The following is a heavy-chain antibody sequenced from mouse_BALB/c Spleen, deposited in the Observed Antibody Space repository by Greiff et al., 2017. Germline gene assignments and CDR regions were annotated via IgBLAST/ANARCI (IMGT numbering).Heavy chain of an antibody. CDR1: GYTFTSYW. CDR2: IYPGDGDT. J-gene: IGHJ2*01. V-gene: IGHV1-87*01. CDR3: ARRVYGNYFDY. Sequence: VQLQQSGAELARPGASVKLSCKASGYTFTSYWMQWVKQRPGQGLEWIGAIYPGDGDTRYTQKFKGKATLTADKSSSTAYMQLSSLASEDSAVYYCARRVYGNYFDYWGQGTTLTVSS. D-gene: IGHD2-1*01.